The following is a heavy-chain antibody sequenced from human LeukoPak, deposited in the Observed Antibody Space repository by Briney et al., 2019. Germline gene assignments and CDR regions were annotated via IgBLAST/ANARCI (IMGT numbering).Heavy chain of an antibody. V-gene: IGHV4-38-2*02. CDR3: ARGVPPGYSSGWRQRGYYFDY. D-gene: IGHD6-19*01. J-gene: IGHJ4*02. CDR2: IYHSGIT. CDR1: GYSINRSYY. Sequence: PSETLSLTCSVSGYSINRSYYWGWIRQPPGKGLEWIASIYHSGITYYNSSLKSRVTISVDTSKNQFSLKLSSVTAADTAVYYCARGVPPGYSSGWRQRGYYFDYWGQGTLVTVSS.